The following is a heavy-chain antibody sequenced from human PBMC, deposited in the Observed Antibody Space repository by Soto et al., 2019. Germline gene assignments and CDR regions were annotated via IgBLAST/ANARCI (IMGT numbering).Heavy chain of an antibody. CDR1: GSSISSSSYY. CDR2: IYYSGST. CDR3: ARQSYYYGSGPY. V-gene: IGHV4-39*01. D-gene: IGHD3-10*01. J-gene: IGHJ4*02. Sequence: SETLSLTCTVSGSSISSSSYYWGWIRQPPGKGLEWIGSIYYSGSTYYNPSLKSRVTISVDTSKNQFSLKLSSVTAADTAVYYCARQSYYYGSGPYWGQGTLVTVSS.